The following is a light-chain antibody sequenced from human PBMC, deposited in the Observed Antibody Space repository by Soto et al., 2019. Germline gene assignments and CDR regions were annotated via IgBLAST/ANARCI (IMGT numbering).Light chain of an antibody. Sequence: QSVLTQPASVSGSPGQSITISRTGTSSDVGGYNYVSWYQQHPGKAPKLMIYEVSNRPSGVSNRFSGSKSDNTASLTISGLQAEDEADYYCSSCTSFSTYVFGTGTKATVL. CDR1: SSDVGGYNY. J-gene: IGLJ1*01. V-gene: IGLV2-14*01. CDR3: SSCTSFSTYV. CDR2: EVS.